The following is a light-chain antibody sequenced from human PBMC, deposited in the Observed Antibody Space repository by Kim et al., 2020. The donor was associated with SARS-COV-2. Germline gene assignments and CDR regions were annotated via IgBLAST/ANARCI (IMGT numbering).Light chain of an antibody. CDR2: GNS. V-gene: IGLV1-40*01. CDR1: SSNIGAGYD. CDR3: QSYDSSLSGFWV. Sequence: VTIACPGSSSNIGAGYDVHWYQQLPGTAPKLPIYGNSNRPSGVPDRFSGSKSGTSASLAITGLQAEDEADYYCQSYDSSLSGFWVFGGGTQLTVL. J-gene: IGLJ3*02.